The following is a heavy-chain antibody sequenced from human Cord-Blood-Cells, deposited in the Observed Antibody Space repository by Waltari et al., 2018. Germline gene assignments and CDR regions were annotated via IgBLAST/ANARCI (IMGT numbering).Heavy chain of an antibody. J-gene: IGHJ1*01. CDR2: IYYSGST. CDR3: ARSEGDFWSGYKYFQH. CDR1: GGSISSYY. D-gene: IGHD3-3*01. Sequence: VQLQESGPGLVKPSETLSLTCTVSGGSISSYYWSWIRQPPGKGLEWIGYIYYSGSTNYNPSLKSRVTISVDTSKNQFSLKLSSVTAADTAVYYCARSEGDFWSGYKYFQHWGQGTLVTVSS. V-gene: IGHV4-59*01.